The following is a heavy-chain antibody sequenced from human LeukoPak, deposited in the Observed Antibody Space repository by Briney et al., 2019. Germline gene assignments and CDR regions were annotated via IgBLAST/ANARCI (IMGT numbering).Heavy chain of an antibody. Sequence: GGSLRLSCAASGFTFSSYSMNWVRQAPGKGLEWVSSISSSSSYIYYADSVKGRFTISRDNAKNSLYLQMNSLRAEDTAVYYCAKARSSVITGLVDYWGQGTLVTVSS. CDR3: AKARSSVITGLVDY. CDR1: GFTFSSYS. V-gene: IGHV3-21*04. D-gene: IGHD3-22*01. CDR2: ISSSSSYI. J-gene: IGHJ4*02.